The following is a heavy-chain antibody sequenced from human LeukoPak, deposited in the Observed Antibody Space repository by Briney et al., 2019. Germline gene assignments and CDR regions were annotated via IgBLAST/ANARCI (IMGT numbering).Heavy chain of an antibody. J-gene: IGHJ4*01. CDR1: GFTLSSFS. V-gene: IGHV3-21*01. CDR2: ISSRSSYI. D-gene: IGHD2-2*01. Sequence: GGSLRLSCAASGFTLSSFSMNWVRQAPGKGLEWVSYISSRSSYIYYADSVKGRFTISRDNAKNSLYLQMNSLRAEDTAVYYCAREAGYCSSTSCLTLDYWGQEPWSPSPQ. CDR3: AREAGYCSSTSCLTLDY.